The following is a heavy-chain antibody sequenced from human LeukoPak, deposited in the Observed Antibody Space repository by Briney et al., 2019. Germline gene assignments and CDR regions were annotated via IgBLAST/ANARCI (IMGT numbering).Heavy chain of an antibody. Sequence: GGSLRLSCAASGFTFSSYEMNWVRQAPGKGLEWLSYISDSGNTRYYADSVRGRFTVSRDNAKNSVYLQMNSLRAEDTAVYYCARDQGGGNSRRLDYWGRGTLVTVSS. D-gene: IGHD4-23*01. J-gene: IGHJ4*02. V-gene: IGHV3-48*03. CDR1: GFTFSSYE. CDR3: ARDQGGGNSRRLDY. CDR2: ISDSGNTR.